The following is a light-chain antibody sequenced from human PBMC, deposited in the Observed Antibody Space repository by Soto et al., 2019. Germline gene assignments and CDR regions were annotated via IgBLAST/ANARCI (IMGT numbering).Light chain of an antibody. V-gene: IGKV1-39*01. CDR3: QQTNTSPRT. CDR1: QSISSY. Sequence: DIQMTQSPSSLSASVGDRVTITCRASQSISSYLNWYQQKPGKAPKLLIYAASSLQSGVPSRFSGSGSGTDLTLTISSLQPEDFATYFCQQTNTSPRTFGQGTKVDIK. CDR2: AAS. J-gene: IGKJ1*01.